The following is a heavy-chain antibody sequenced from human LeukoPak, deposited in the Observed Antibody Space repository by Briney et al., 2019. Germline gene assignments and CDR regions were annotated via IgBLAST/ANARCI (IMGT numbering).Heavy chain of an antibody. V-gene: IGHV3-13*01. CDR2: IGTAGDT. Sequence: SGGSLRLSCAASGFTFSSYDMHWVRQATGKGLEWVSAIGTAGDTYYPGSVKGRFTISRENAKNSLYLQMNSLRAEDTAVYYCARVISDSSGYIHLDHWGQGTLVTVSS. CDR1: GFTFSSYD. D-gene: IGHD3-22*01. CDR3: ARVISDSSGYIHLDH. J-gene: IGHJ4*02.